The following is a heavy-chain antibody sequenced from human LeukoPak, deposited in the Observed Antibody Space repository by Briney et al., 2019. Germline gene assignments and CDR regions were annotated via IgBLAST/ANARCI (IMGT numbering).Heavy chain of an antibody. D-gene: IGHD3-22*01. V-gene: IGHV1-2*06. CDR3: ARVKVYYDSSGYYYVNAFDI. CDR1: NYTFTSYG. Sequence: GASVKVSCKASNYTFTSYGISWVRQAPGQGIEWMGRINPNSGGTNYAQKFQGRVTMTRDTSISTAYMELSRLRSDDTAVYYCARVKVYYDSSGYYYVNAFDIWGQGTMVTVSS. J-gene: IGHJ3*02. CDR2: INPNSGGT.